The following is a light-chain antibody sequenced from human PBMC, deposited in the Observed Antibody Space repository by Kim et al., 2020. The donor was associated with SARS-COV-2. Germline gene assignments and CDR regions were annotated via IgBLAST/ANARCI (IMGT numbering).Light chain of an antibody. CDR3: QQYNNWLGT. J-gene: IGKJ1*01. Sequence: VSPGERATLSCRASQSVSSNLAWYQQKPGQAPRLLIYGASTRATGIPARFSGSGSGTEFTLTISSLQSEDFAVYYCQQYNNWLGTFGQGTKVEIK. CDR2: GAS. CDR1: QSVSSN. V-gene: IGKV3-15*01.